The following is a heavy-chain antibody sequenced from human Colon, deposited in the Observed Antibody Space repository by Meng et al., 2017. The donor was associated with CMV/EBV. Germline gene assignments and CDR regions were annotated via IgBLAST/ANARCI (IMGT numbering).Heavy chain of an antibody. J-gene: IGHJ4*02. CDR2: INEDGSET. CDR3: ARTTWIQVLDF. D-gene: IGHD5-18*01. CDR1: GFSFSGSW. V-gene: IGHV3-7*01. Sequence: LSCAASGFSFSGSWMTWVRQAPGRGLEWVANINEDGSETSYVASVRGRFTISRDNARGSLFLQMKSLRAEDTAIYYCARTTWIQVLDFWGQGALVTVSS.